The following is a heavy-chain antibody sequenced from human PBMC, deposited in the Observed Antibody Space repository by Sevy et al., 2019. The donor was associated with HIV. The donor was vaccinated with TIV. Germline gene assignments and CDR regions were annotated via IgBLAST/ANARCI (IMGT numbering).Heavy chain of an antibody. D-gene: IGHD3-22*01. Sequence: GGSLRLSCAASGFTFSSYAMHWVRQAPGKGLEWVAVISYDGSNKYYADSVKGQFTISRDNSKNTLYLQMNSLRAEDTAVYYCARDSIHYDSSGYYYYFDYWGQGTLVTVSS. CDR2: ISYDGSNK. V-gene: IGHV3-30*04. J-gene: IGHJ4*02. CDR1: GFTFSSYA. CDR3: ARDSIHYDSSGYYYYFDY.